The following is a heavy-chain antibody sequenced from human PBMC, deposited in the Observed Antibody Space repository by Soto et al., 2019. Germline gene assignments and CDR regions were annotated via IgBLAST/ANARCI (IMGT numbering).Heavy chain of an antibody. D-gene: IGHD2-2*01. CDR1: GFSLSTSGVG. CDR3: AHSPGDCSSTSCPFDY. J-gene: IGHJ4*02. V-gene: IGHV2-5*02. Sequence: SGPTLVNPTQTLTLTCTFSGFSLSTSGVGVGWIRQPPGKALEWLALIYWDDDKRYSPSLKSRLTITKDTSKNQEVLTMTNMDPVDTATYYCAHSPGDCSSTSCPFDYWGQGTLVTVSS. CDR2: IYWDDDK.